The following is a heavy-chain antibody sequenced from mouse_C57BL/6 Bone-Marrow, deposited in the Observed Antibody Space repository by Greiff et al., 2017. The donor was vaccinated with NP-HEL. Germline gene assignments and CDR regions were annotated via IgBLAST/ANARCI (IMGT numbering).Heavy chain of an antibody. D-gene: IGHD2-4*01. CDR2: LDPSDSYT. CDR3: ARGGLYDYDWYFDV. Sequence: QVQLQQPGAELVKPGASVKLSCKASGYTFTSYWMQWVKQRPGQGLEWIGELDPSDSYTNYNQKFKGKATLTVDTSSSTAYMQLRSLTSEDSAVYNCARGGLYDYDWYFDVWGTGTTVTVSS. J-gene: IGHJ1*03. CDR1: GYTFTSYW. V-gene: IGHV1-50*01.